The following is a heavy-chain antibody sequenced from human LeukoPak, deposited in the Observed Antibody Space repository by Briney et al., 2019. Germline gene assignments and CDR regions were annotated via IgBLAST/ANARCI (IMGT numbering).Heavy chain of an antibody. V-gene: IGHV4-4*02. Sequence: SETLSLTCGVSGGSISNTNWWTWVRQPPGKGLEWIGEVNLQGSTNYNPSLKSRVTISVDTSTKQFSLKLSSVTAADTAVYYCASLRGVWSYYFDYWGQGTLVTVSS. CDR2: VNLQGST. CDR3: ASLRGVWSYYFDY. J-gene: IGHJ4*02. D-gene: IGHD6-19*01. CDR1: GGSISNTNW.